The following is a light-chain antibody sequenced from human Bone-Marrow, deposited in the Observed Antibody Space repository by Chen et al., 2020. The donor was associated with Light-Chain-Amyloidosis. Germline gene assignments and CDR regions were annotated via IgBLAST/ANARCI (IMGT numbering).Light chain of an antibody. CDR2: TND. CDR3: ATWDDSLDGPV. CDR1: RFDIGSNH. J-gene: IGLJ2*01. Sequence: QSVLTQPPSASGTPGQRVTISCSGSRFDIGSNHVNWYQHLPGTAPKLLIFTNDQRPSGVPDRVSGSKSGTSASLAISGLQSEDEADYYCATWDDSLDGPVFGGGTKLPVL. V-gene: IGLV1-44*01.